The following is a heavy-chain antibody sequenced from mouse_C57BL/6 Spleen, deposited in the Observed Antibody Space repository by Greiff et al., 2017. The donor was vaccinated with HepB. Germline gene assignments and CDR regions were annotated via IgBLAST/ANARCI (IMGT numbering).Heavy chain of an antibody. CDR2: LYPGNSDT. D-gene: IGHD2-2*01. Sequence: EVQLQQSGTVLARPGASVKMSCKTPGYTFTSYWMHWVNQRPGQGLEWIGALYPGNSDTSYNQKFKGKAKLTAVTSASTAYMELSSLTNEDSAVYYCARAMVTEWYFDGWGTGTTVTVSS. CDR1: GYTFTSYW. V-gene: IGHV1-5*01. CDR3: ARAMVTEWYFDG. J-gene: IGHJ1*03.